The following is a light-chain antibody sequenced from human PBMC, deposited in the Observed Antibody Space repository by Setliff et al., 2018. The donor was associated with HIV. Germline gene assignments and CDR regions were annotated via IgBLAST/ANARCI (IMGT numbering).Light chain of an antibody. V-gene: IGLV2-8*01. Sequence: ALTQPPSASGSPGQSVTISCTGTSSDVGAYNYVSWYQQHPGKAPKLMIYEVNKRPSGVPDRFSGSKSGNTASLTVSGLQAEDEADYYCTSYAGSNNFGVFGGGTK. J-gene: IGLJ2*01. CDR1: SSDVGAYNY. CDR3: TSYAGSNNFGV. CDR2: EVN.